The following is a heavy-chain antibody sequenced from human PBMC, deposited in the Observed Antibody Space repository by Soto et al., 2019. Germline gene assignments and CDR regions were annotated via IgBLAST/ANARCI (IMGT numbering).Heavy chain of an antibody. D-gene: IGHD3-22*01. CDR3: ARPTITMIVVGDAFDI. CDR2: INWNGGST. V-gene: IGHV3-20*04. Sequence: PGGSLRLSCAASGFTFSSYAMSWVRQAPGKGLEWVSGINWNGGSTGYADSVKGRFTISRDNAKNSLYLQMNSLRAEDTALYYCARPTITMIVVGDAFDIWGQGTMVTVSS. J-gene: IGHJ3*02. CDR1: GFTFSSYA.